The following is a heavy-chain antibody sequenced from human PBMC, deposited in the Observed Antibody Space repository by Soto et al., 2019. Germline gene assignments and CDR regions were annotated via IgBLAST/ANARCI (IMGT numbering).Heavy chain of an antibody. D-gene: IGHD5-12*01. Sequence: QVQLQESGPGLVKPSETLSLTCTVSGGSISSYYWSWIRQPPGKGLEWIGYVYYSGSTNYNPSLKSRVTISVDTSKNHFSLKLSSVTAADTAVYYGARVFGYRGYAADYWAREPWSPSPQ. CDR3: ARVFGYRGYAADY. J-gene: IGHJ4*02. CDR2: VYYSGST. CDR1: GGSISSYY. V-gene: IGHV4-59*01.